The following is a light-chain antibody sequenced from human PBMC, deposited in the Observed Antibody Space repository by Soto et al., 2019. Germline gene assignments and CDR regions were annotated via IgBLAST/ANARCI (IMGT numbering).Light chain of an antibody. V-gene: IGKV1-39*01. CDR1: QSLSRY. Sequence: DIQMTQSPFSLSASVGDRVTITCRASQSLSRYLNWYQQKPGKAPKLLIYAASSLQSGVPSRFSGSGSGTDFPLTISSLQPEDFATYYCQQSFSTPSTFGPGTKVDIK. CDR2: AAS. CDR3: QQSFSTPST. J-gene: IGKJ3*01.